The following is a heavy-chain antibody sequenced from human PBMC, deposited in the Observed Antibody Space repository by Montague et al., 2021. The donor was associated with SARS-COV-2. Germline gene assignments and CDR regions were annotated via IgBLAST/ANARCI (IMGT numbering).Heavy chain of an antibody. Sequence: SRRLSLSASGFTFSSYAMSWVRQAPGKGLEWVSVIYSGGSSTYYADSVKGRFTISRDNSKNTLYLQMNSLRAEDTAVYYCAKDLEEFITIFGVVTKSPLGMDVWGQGTTVTVSS. CDR2: IYSGGSST. J-gene: IGHJ6*02. V-gene: IGHV3-23*03. CDR3: AKDLEEFITIFGVVTKSPLGMDV. D-gene: IGHD3-3*01. CDR1: GFTFSSYA.